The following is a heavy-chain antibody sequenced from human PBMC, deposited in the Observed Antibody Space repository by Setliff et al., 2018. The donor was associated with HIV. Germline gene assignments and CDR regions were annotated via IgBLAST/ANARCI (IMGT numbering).Heavy chain of an antibody. Sequence: LSLTCTISGGSISRGSYYWSWIRQPAGKGLEWIGRIYTSGSIHYNPSLKSRVTISVDTSKNQFSLKVSSVNAPDTAVYFCAREDGEYTSSPRWFDPWGQGTQVTVSS. D-gene: IGHD6-13*01. J-gene: IGHJ5*02. CDR1: GGSISRGSYY. V-gene: IGHV4-61*02. CDR3: AREDGEYTSSPRWFDP. CDR2: IYTSGSI.